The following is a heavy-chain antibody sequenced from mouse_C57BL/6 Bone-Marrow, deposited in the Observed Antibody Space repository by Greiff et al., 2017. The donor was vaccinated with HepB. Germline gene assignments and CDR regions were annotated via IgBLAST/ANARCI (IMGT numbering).Heavy chain of an antibody. Sequence: EVKLVESGGGLVQPGGSMKLSCVASGFTFSNYWMNWVRQSPEKGLEWVAQIRLKSDNYATHYAESVKGRFTISRDDSKSSVYLQMNNLRAEDTGIYYCTDYGSRTGYFDVWGTGTTVTVSS. CDR1: GFTFSNYW. V-gene: IGHV6-3*01. CDR3: TDYGSRTGYFDV. J-gene: IGHJ1*03. CDR2: IRLKSDNYAT. D-gene: IGHD1-1*01.